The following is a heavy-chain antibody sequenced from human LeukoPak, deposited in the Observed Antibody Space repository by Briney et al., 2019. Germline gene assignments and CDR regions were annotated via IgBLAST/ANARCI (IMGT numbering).Heavy chain of an antibody. CDR1: GFTFKIYT. D-gene: IGHD3-3*01. J-gene: IGHJ4*02. CDR3: VGTFTVFGVVSTIE. CDR2: ISFSGDNRGDNT. V-gene: IGHV3-23*01. Sequence: GGSLRLSCAAFGFTFKIYTMNWVRQAPGKGLEWVSSISFSGDNRGDNTYYADSVRGRFSISRDSSQNTVFLQMSSLRVDDTAAYYCVGTFTVFGVVSTIEWGQGTLVTVSS.